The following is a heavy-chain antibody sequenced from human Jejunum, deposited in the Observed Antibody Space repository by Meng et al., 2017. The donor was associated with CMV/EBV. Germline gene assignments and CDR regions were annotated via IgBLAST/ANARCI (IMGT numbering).Heavy chain of an antibody. V-gene: IGHV3-21*06. J-gene: IGHJ5*02. CDR1: GFTPSSYN. D-gene: IGHD3-3*01. CDR2: ISSANTYI. CDR3: ARSYDFWSGRPWFDP. Sequence: SGFTPSSYNLTWIRQPPGKGLEWVASISSANTYIYYADSVRGRFTISRDKDKNSLFLQMSSLRVEDTAVYYCARSYDFWSGRPWFDPWGQGTLVTVSS.